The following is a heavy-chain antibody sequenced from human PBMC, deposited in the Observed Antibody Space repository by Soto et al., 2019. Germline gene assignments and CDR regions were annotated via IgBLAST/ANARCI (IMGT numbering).Heavy chain of an antibody. Sequence: QVQLVQSGAEVKKPGASVKVSCKASGYTFTSYGISWVRQAPGQGLEWMGWISAYNGNTNYAQKLQGRVTMTTDTSTSTAYMELRSLRSDDTAVYYCARHRIDGVYDYIWGSYRPADHAFDIWGQGTMVTVSS. D-gene: IGHD3-16*02. CDR2: ISAYNGNT. J-gene: IGHJ3*02. V-gene: IGHV1-18*01. CDR1: GYTFTSYG. CDR3: ARHRIDGVYDYIWGSYRPADHAFDI.